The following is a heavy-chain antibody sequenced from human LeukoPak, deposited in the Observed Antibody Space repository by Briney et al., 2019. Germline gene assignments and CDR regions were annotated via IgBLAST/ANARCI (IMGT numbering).Heavy chain of an antibody. CDR3: ARTRAYCGGGCSYYFDY. CDR1: GGSISSYN. V-gene: IGHV4-59*01. D-gene: IGHD2-21*02. CDR2: IYYSGST. Sequence: PSETLSLTCTVSGGSISSYNWCWIPQPPGKGMEWIGYIYYSGSTNYNPSLKSRVTISVDTSKNQFSLKLSSVTAADTAVYYCARTRAYCGGGCSYYFDYWGQGTLVTVSS. J-gene: IGHJ4*02.